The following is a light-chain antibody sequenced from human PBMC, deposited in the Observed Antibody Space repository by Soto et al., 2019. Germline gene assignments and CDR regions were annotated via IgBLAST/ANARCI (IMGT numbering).Light chain of an antibody. CDR2: AAS. CDR1: QGISDY. Sequence: DIQMTQSPSSLSASVGDRVTITCRASQGISDYLAWYQQKPGKAPKLLIYAASTLQSGVPSRFSGSQAGTDFTITISSLQPEDVATYYCQKDNSAPFTFGPGTKVDIK. V-gene: IGKV1-27*01. J-gene: IGKJ3*01. CDR3: QKDNSAPFT.